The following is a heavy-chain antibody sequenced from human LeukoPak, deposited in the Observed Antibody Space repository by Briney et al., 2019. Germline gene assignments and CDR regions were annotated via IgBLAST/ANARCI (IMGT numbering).Heavy chain of an antibody. Sequence: ASVKVSCKASGYTFTGYYMHWVRQAPGQGLEWMGWINPNSGGTNYAQKFQGRVTMTRDTSISTAYMELSRLRSDDTAVYYCARGGSYGYYYYYMDVWGKGTTVTVSS. D-gene: IGHD1-26*01. V-gene: IGHV1-2*02. CDR2: INPNSGGT. CDR3: ARGGSYGYYYYYMDV. J-gene: IGHJ6*03. CDR1: GYTFTGYY.